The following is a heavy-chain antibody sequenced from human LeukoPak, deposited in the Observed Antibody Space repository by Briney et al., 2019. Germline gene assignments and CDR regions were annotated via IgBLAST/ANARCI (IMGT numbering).Heavy chain of an antibody. J-gene: IGHJ4*02. V-gene: IGHV4-39*01. D-gene: IGHD3-10*01. CDR1: GGSISSSSYY. CDR2: IYYSGST. Sequence: PSETLSLTCTVSGGSISSSSYYWGWIRQPPGKGLEWIGSIYYSGSTYCNPSLKSRVTISVDTSKNQFSLKLSSVTAADTAVYYCARSMVRGVIISMIDYWGQGTLVTVSS. CDR3: ARSMVRGVIISMIDY.